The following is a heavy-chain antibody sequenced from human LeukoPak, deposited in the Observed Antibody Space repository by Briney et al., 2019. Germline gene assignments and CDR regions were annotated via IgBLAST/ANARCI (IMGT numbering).Heavy chain of an antibody. CDR2: IYTSGST. Sequence: SQTLSLTXTVSGGSISSGSYYWSWIRQPAGKGLEWIGRIYTSGSTNYNPSLKSRVTISVDTSKNQFSLKLSSVTAADTAVYYCARGAILSLSRGSLNYGHFDYWGQGTLVTVSS. CDR1: GGSISSGSYY. J-gene: IGHJ4*02. D-gene: IGHD3-16*02. V-gene: IGHV4-61*02. CDR3: ARGAILSLSRGSLNYGHFDY.